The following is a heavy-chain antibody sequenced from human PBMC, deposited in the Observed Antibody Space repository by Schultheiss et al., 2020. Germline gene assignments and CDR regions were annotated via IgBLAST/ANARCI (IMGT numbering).Heavy chain of an antibody. V-gene: IGHV5-51*01. D-gene: IGHD5-18*01. CDR3: ARFTERGYSYGSIYFDY. Sequence: GESLKISCKGSGYSFTSYWIGWVRQMPGKGLEWMGIIYPDDSDTRYSPSFQGQVTISADKSISTAYLQWSSLKASDTAMYYCARFTERGYSYGSIYFDYWGQGNLVNVYS. CDR2: IYPDDSDT. CDR1: GYSFTSYW. J-gene: IGHJ4*02.